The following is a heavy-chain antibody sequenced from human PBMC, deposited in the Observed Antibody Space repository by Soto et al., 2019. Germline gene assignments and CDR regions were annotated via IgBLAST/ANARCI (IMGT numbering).Heavy chain of an antibody. Sequence: SETLSLTCTVSGGSISSYYWSWIRQPPGKGLEWIGYIYYSGSTNYNPSLKSRVTISVDTSKNQFSLKLSSVTAADTAVYYCARQTNSGYDFDYWGQGTLVTVSS. V-gene: IGHV4-59*01. J-gene: IGHJ4*02. CDR1: GGSISSYY. CDR2: IYYSGST. CDR3: ARQTNSGYDFDY. D-gene: IGHD5-12*01.